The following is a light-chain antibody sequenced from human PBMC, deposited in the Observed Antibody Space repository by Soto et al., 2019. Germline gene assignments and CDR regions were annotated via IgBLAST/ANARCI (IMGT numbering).Light chain of an antibody. CDR2: GAS. CDR1: QSVSSAY. J-gene: IGKJ1*01. Sequence: VVTQSPGTLPLSPGERATLSCRASQSVSSAYVAWYQQKPGQAPRLLIYGASSRATDIPDRFSGSGSGTDFSLTISRLEPEDCAVYYCQQYGRSPGTFGQGTKVEIK. CDR3: QQYGRSPGT. V-gene: IGKV3-20*01.